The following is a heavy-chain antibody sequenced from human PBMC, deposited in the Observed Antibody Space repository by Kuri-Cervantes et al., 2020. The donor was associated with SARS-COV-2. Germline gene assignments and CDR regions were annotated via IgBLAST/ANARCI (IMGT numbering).Heavy chain of an antibody. CDR1: GGTFSSYA. D-gene: IGHD3-22*01. V-gene: IGHV1-69*13. Sequence: SVKVSCKASGGTFSSYAISWVRQAPGQGLEWMGGTIPIFGTANYAQKFQGRVTITADESTSTAYMELSSLRSEDTAVYYCARDTRGGLFQPDAFDIWGQGTMVTVSS. J-gene: IGHJ3*02. CDR2: TIPIFGTA. CDR3: ARDTRGGLFQPDAFDI.